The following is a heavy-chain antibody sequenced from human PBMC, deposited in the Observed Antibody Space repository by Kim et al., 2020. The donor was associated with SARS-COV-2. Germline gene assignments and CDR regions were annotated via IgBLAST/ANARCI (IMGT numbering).Heavy chain of an antibody. CDR1: GGSFSGYY. J-gene: IGHJ4*02. D-gene: IGHD3-10*01. CDR3: ASLYYYGSGP. V-gene: IGHV4-34*01. CDR2: INHSGST. Sequence: SETLSLTCAVYGGSFSGYYWSWIRQPPGKGLEWIGEINHSGSTNYNPSLKSRVTISVDTSKNQFSLKLSSVTAADTAVYYCASLYYYGSGPWGQGTLVTV.